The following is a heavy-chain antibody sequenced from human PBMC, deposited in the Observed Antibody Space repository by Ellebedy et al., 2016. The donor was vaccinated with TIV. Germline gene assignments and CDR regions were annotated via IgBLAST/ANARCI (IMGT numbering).Heavy chain of an antibody. CDR2: IIPILGIA. Sequence: AASVKVSCKASGGTFSSYAISWVRQAPGQGLAWMGRIIPILGIANYAQKFQGRVTITAAKSTSTAYMELSSLRSEDTAVYYCARGHRVVMNAFDIWGQGTMVTVSS. V-gene: IGHV1-69*04. CDR1: GGTFSSYA. CDR3: ARGHRVVMNAFDI. J-gene: IGHJ3*02. D-gene: IGHD4-23*01.